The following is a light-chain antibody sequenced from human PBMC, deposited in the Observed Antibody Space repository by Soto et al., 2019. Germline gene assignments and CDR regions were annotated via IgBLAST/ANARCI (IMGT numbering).Light chain of an antibody. CDR1: GSDVGGYNY. V-gene: IGLV2-11*01. Sequence: QSALTQPRSVSGSPGQSVTISCTGTGSDVGGYNYVSWYQQHPGKAPKLMIYDVSKRPSGVPDRFSGSKSGNTASLTISGLQAEDEADYYCCSYAGSYVWVFGGGTKLTVL. CDR2: DVS. CDR3: CSYAGSYVWV. J-gene: IGLJ3*02.